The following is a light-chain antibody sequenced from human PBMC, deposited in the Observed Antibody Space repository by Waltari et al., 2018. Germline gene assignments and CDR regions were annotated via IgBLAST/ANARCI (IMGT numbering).Light chain of an antibody. V-gene: IGLV1-51*01. CDR1: SSNRGNRY. Sequence: QSVLTQAPSVSAAPGPKATTPCAGRSSNRGNRYVPWYQQFPGTAPKLLIYDNDKRPSGIPDRFSASKSGTSATLDITGLQTGDESNYYCETWDTSLSAWVFGGGTKLTVL. CDR2: DND. J-gene: IGLJ3*02. CDR3: ETWDTSLSAWV.